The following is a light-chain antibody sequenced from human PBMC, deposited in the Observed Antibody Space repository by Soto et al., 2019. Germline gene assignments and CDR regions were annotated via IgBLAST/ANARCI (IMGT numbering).Light chain of an antibody. CDR1: SSDVGGYNY. CDR2: DVS. CDR3: GSYAGTNGV. J-gene: IGLJ1*01. Sequence: QSVLTQPPSASGSPGQSVTISCTGTSSDVGGYNYVSWYQLHPGKAPKLIIYDVSKRPSGVPDRFSGSKSGNTASLTVSGLQPEDEAEYYCGSYAGTNGVFGTGTKLTVL. V-gene: IGLV2-8*01.